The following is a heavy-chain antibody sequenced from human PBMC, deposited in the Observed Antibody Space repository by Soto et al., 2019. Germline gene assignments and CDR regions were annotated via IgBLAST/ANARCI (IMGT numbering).Heavy chain of an antibody. Sequence: QVQLVQSGAEVKKPGASVKVSCMASGYTFNSYAMNWVRQAPGQRLEWMGWINAGNGNTKYSQKFQGRVTITRDTSASTAYMELSSLRSEDTAVYYCARDPGYSYGYNWGQGTLVTVSS. CDR1: GYTFNSYA. CDR3: ARDPGYSYGYN. D-gene: IGHD5-18*01. J-gene: IGHJ4*02. V-gene: IGHV1-3*01. CDR2: INAGNGNT.